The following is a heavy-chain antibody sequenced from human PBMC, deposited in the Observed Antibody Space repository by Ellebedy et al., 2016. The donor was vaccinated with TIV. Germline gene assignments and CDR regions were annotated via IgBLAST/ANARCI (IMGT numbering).Heavy chain of an antibody. Sequence: MPSETLSLTCTVSGCSISSYYWSWIRQPPGKGLEWIVYIYYSGSTNYNPSLKSRGTISVDTSKNQFTLKLSSGTAADTPVYYCARRITIWDRLGAFDIWGQGTMVTVSS. J-gene: IGHJ3*02. CDR1: GCSISSYY. V-gene: IGHV4-59*08. CDR2: IYYSGST. D-gene: IGHD3-3*01. CDR3: ARRITIWDRLGAFDI.